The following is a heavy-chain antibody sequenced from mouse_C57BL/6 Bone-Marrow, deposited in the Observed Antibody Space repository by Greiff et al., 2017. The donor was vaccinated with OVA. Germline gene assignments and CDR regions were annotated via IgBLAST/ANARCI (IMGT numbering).Heavy chain of an antibody. J-gene: IGHJ2*01. CDR3: ARRRANWEYYFDY. V-gene: IGHV5-17*01. D-gene: IGHD4-1*01. CDR2: ISSGSSTI. Sequence: EVKVVESGGGLVKPGGSLKLSCAASGFTFSDYGMHWVRQAPEKGLEWVAYISSGSSTIYYADTVKGRFTISSDNAKNTLFLQMTSLRSEDTAMDYCARRRANWEYYFDYWGQGTTLTVSS. CDR1: GFTFSDYG.